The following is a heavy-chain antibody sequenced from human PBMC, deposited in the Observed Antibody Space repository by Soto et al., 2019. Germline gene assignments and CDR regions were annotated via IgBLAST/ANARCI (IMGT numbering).Heavy chain of an antibody. CDR2: IYYSGST. CDR1: GGSISSYY. D-gene: IGHD4-17*01. V-gene: IGHV4-59*08. J-gene: IGHJ4*02. CDR3: ARRYGAYFDY. Sequence: PSETLSLTCTVGGGSISSYYWSWIRQPPGKGLEWIGYIYYSGSTNYNPSLKSRVTISVDTSKNQFSLKLSSVTAADTAVYYCARRYGAYFDYWGQGTLVTVSS.